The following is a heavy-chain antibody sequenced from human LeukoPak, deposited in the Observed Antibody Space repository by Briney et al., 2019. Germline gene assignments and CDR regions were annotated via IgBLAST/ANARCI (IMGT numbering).Heavy chain of an antibody. J-gene: IGHJ4*02. Sequence: GASVKVSCKVSGYTLTELSMHWVRQAPGKGLGWMGGFDPEDGETVYAQKFQGRVTMTEDTSTDTAYMELSSLRSEDTAVYYCATASHCGGDCYSPDFDYWGQGTLVTVSS. CDR1: GYTLTELS. CDR3: ATASHCGGDCYSPDFDY. D-gene: IGHD2-21*02. V-gene: IGHV1-24*01. CDR2: FDPEDGET.